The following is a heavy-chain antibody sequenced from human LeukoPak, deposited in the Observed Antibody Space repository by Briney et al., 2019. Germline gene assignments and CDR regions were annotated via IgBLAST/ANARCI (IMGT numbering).Heavy chain of an antibody. CDR2: IWYDGSNK. Sequence: GGSLRLSCAASGFTFSSYGMHWVRLAPGKGLEWVAVIWYDGSNKYYADSVKGRFTISRDNSKNTLYLQMNSLRAEDTAVYYCARAPRRDGPFDYWGQGTLVTVSS. CDR3: ARAPRRDGPFDY. CDR1: GFTFSSYG. D-gene: IGHD5-24*01. V-gene: IGHV3-33*01. J-gene: IGHJ4*02.